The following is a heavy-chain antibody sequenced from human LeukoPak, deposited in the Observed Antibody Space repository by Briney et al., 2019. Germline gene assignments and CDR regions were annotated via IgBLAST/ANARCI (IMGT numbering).Heavy chain of an antibody. V-gene: IGHV1-3*01. J-gene: IGHJ3*02. Sequence: ASVKVSCKASGYTFTSYAMHWVRQAPGQRLEWMGWINAGNGNTKYSQKFQGRVTITRDTSASTAYMELSSLRSEDTAVYYCARFGYDMKAFDIWGQGTMVTVSS. CDR1: GYTFTSYA. CDR2: INAGNGNT. D-gene: IGHD3-22*01. CDR3: ARFGYDMKAFDI.